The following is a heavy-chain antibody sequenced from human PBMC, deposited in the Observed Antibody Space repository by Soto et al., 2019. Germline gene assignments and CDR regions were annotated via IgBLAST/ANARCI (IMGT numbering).Heavy chain of an antibody. Sequence: GGSLRLSCAASGFTFSNYEMNWVRQAPGKGLEWVSYISSSGSTIYHADSVKGRFTISRDNAKNSLYLQMYSLRAEDTAAYYCARDGDMYDWNYLDYWGQGTLVTVSS. V-gene: IGHV3-48*03. CDR2: ISSSGSTI. CDR1: GFTFSNYE. CDR3: ARDGDMYDWNYLDY. J-gene: IGHJ4*02. D-gene: IGHD1-20*01.